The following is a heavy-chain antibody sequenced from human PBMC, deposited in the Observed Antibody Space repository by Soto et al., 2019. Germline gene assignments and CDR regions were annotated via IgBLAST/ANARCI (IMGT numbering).Heavy chain of an antibody. Sequence: SETLSLSCAVYGGSFSGYYWSWIRQPPGKGLEWIGEINHSGSTNYNPSLKSRVTISVDTSKNQFSLKLSSVTAADTAVYYCARKGGFIPPSTFDYWGQGTLVTVSS. V-gene: IGHV4-34*01. D-gene: IGHD3-16*02. CDR3: ARKGGFIPPSTFDY. J-gene: IGHJ4*02. CDR1: GGSFSGYY. CDR2: INHSGST.